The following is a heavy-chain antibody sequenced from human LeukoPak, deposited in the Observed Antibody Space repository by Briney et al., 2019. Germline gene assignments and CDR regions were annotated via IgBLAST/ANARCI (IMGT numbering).Heavy chain of an antibody. CDR2: IYYSGST. CDR3: AKGPRNLLYGSGSYLDY. V-gene: IGHV4-30-4*01. J-gene: IGHJ4*02. D-gene: IGHD3-10*01. CDR1: GGSISSGDYY. Sequence: SETLSLTCTVSGGSISSGDYYWSWIRQPPGKGLEWIGYIYYSGSTYYNPSLKSRVTISVDTPKNQFSLKLSSVTAADTAVYYCAKGPRNLLYGSGSYLDYWGQGTLVTVSS.